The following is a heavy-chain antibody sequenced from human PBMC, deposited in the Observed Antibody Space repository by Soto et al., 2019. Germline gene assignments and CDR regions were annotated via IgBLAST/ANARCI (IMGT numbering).Heavy chain of an antibody. D-gene: IGHD3-16*01. CDR2: IYYSGST. CDR3: ARVKASYVGAFDI. CDR1: GGSISSGGYY. Sequence: QVQLQESGPGLVKPSQTLSLTCTVSGGSISSGGYYWSWIRQHPGKGLEWIGYIYYSGSTYYNPSLMSRVTISVDTSKNPFSLKLSSVTAADTAVYYCARVKASYVGAFDIWGQGTMVTVSS. J-gene: IGHJ3*02. V-gene: IGHV4-31*03.